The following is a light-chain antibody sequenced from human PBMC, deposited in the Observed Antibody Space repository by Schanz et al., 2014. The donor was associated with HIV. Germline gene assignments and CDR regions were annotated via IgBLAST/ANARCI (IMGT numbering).Light chain of an antibody. J-gene: IGLJ2*01. Sequence: QSALTQPASVSGTPGQSITISCTGTSSDIGSYNYLSWYQQHPGKAPTLVIYDVNSRPSSASQRFSGSKSGSTASLTISGLQAEDEADYYCCSHAGSSTWVFGGGTKLTVL. CDR2: DVN. CDR1: SSDIGSYNY. CDR3: CSHAGSSTWV. V-gene: IGLV2-14*03.